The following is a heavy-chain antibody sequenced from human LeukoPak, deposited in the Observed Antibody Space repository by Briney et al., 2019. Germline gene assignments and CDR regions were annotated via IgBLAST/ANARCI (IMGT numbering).Heavy chain of an antibody. J-gene: IGHJ4*02. Sequence: GASVKVSCKASGYTFTSYYMHWVRQAPGQGLEWMGIINPSGGSTSYAQKFQGRVTMTRDTSTSTVYMELSSLRSDDTAVYYCARNTRHDYGDYVLGYWGQGTLVTVSS. D-gene: IGHD4-17*01. CDR3: ARNTRHDYGDYVLGY. V-gene: IGHV1-46*01. CDR2: INPSGGST. CDR1: GYTFTSYY.